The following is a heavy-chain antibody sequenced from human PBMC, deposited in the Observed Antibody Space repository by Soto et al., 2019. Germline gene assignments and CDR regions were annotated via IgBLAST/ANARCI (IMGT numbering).Heavy chain of an antibody. J-gene: IGHJ5*02. CDR2: INVYNGDR. D-gene: IGHD2-21*02. CDR3: ARLQLGGDRMLNWFDP. Sequence: QVQVVQSGPELKKPGASVKVSCKAQGYIFTKYGIGWVRQAPGHGLEWMGLINVYNGDRKVAQKFQDRVSMTTDTAKDTAYMELKGLRSGDTAVYYCARLQLGGDRMLNWFDPWGQGTLVTVSS. CDR1: GYIFTKYG. V-gene: IGHV1-18*01.